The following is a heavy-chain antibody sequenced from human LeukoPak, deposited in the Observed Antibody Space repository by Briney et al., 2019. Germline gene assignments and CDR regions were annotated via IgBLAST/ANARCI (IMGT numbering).Heavy chain of an antibody. V-gene: IGHV7-4-1*02. CDR3: ARGNRFYGLDI. J-gene: IGHJ3*02. D-gene: IGHD4-17*01. CDR1: GYGFTSYA. Sequence: GASVKVSCKASGYGFTSYAMNWVRQAPGQGLECMGWINTNTGNPTYAQGFTGRFVFSLDTSVSTAYLQINSLKAEDTAVYYCARGNRFYGLDIWGQGTMVTVSS. CDR2: INTNTGNP.